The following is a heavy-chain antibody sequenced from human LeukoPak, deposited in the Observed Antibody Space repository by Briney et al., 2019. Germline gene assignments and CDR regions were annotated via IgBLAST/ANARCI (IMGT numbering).Heavy chain of an antibody. Sequence: PSETLSLTCTVSGYSISSGYYWGWIRQPPGKGLEWIGSIYHSGSTYYNPSLKSRVTIPVDTSKNQFSLKLSSVTAADTAVYFCARESGSYWGGSFDYWGQGTLVTVSS. V-gene: IGHV4-38-2*02. CDR3: ARESGSYWGGSFDY. J-gene: IGHJ4*02. CDR1: GYSISSGYY. D-gene: IGHD1-26*01. CDR2: IYHSGST.